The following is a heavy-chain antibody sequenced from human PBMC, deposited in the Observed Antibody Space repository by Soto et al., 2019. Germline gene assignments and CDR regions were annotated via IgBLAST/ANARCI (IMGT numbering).Heavy chain of an antibody. CDR2: IYYGGST. D-gene: IGHD6-6*01. J-gene: IGHJ6*02. CDR1: GGSISSGGYY. CDR3: ASTASDSSSSYYYGMDV. V-gene: IGHV4-31*03. Sequence: SETLSLTCTVSGGSISSGGYYWSWIRQHPGKGLEWIGYIYYGGSTYYNPSLKSRVTISVDTSKNQFSLKLSSVTAADTAVYYCASTASDSSSSYYYGMDVWGQGTTVTVSS.